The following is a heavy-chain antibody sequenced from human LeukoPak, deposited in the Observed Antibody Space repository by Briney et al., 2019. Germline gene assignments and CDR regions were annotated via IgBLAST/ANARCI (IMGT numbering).Heavy chain of an antibody. Sequence: SLRLSCAASGFTFSSYAMHWVRQAPGKGLEWVAVISYDGSNKYCADSVKGRFTISRDNSKSTLYLQMNGLRAEDTAIFYCAKSLFTSATGTGRAFHIWGQGTRATVSS. CDR2: ISYDGSNK. CDR3: AKSLFTSATGTGRAFHI. V-gene: IGHV3-30-3*02. D-gene: IGHD1-1*01. CDR1: GFTFSSYA. J-gene: IGHJ3*02.